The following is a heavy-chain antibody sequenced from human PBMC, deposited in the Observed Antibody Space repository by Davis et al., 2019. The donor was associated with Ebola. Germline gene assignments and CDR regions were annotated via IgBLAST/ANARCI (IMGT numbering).Heavy chain of an antibody. CDR3: ASRGYSYGL. CDR1: GFTFSTYS. J-gene: IGHJ3*01. CDR2: ISSSSSTI. D-gene: IGHD5-18*01. Sequence: GESLKISCAASGFTFSTYSMNWVRQAPGKGLEWVSYISSSSSTIYYADSVKGRFTISRDNAKNSLYLQMNSLRDEDTGVYYCASRGYSYGLWGQGTMVTVSS. V-gene: IGHV3-48*02.